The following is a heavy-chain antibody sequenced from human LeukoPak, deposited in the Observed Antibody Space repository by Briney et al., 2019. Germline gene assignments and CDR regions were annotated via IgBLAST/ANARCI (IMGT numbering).Heavy chain of an antibody. D-gene: IGHD3-10*01. J-gene: IGHJ5*02. CDR1: GGSISSGDYY. Sequence: PSQTLSLTCTVSGGSISSGDYYWSWIRQPPGKGLEWIGYIYYSGSTYYNPSLKSRVTISVDTSKNQFSLKLSSVTAADTAVYYCARDPYVRERITMVRGAFDPWGQGTLVTVSS. CDR2: IYYSGST. V-gene: IGHV4-30-4*08. CDR3: ARDPYVRERITMVRGAFDP.